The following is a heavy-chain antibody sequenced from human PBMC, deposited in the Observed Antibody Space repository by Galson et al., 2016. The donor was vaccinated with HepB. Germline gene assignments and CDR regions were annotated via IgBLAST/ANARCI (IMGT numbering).Heavy chain of an antibody. J-gene: IGHJ5*02. V-gene: IGHV4-4*02. CDR2: IYHSGDT. CDR1: GFTFSRAW. D-gene: IGHD6-13*01. CDR3: ASLSPAIAAAT. Sequence: SLRLSCAASGFTFSRAWMNWVRQAPGKGLEWIGYIYHSGDTYYNPSLKSRVAISVDKPKNQFSLKLNSLTAAYTAVYYCASLSPAIAAATWGQGTLVTVSS.